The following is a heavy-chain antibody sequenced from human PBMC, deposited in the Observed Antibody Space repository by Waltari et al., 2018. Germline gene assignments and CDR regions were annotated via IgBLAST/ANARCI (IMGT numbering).Heavy chain of an antibody. V-gene: IGHV4-39*01. CDR3: ARHGHDYRYYFDY. CDR1: GGSISSSSYY. J-gene: IGHJ4*02. D-gene: IGHD4-17*01. Sequence: QLQLQESGPGLVKPSETLSLTCTVSGGSISSSSYYWGWIRQPPGKGLEWIGSIYYSGSTYYNPSLKSRVTISVDTSKNQFSLKLSSVTAADTAVYYCARHGHDYRYYFDYWGQGTLVTVSS. CDR2: IYYSGST.